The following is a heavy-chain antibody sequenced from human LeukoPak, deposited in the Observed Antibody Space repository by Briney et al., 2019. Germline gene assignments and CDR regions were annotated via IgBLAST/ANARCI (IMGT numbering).Heavy chain of an antibody. Sequence: SETLSLTCAVYGGSFSGYSWSWIRQPPGKGLEWSGEINHSGSTNYNPSLKSRVTISVDTSKNQFSLKLSSVTAADTAVYYCASLAAAGDYWGQGTLVTVSS. V-gene: IGHV4-34*01. J-gene: IGHJ4*02. CDR2: INHSGST. CDR1: GGSFSGYS. CDR3: ASLAAAGDY. D-gene: IGHD6-13*01.